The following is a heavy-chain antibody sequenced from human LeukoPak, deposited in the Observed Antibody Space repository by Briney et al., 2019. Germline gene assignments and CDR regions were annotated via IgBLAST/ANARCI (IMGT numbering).Heavy chain of an antibody. D-gene: IGHD3-10*01. CDR3: AKDRGYYYGSGSYIGFDY. V-gene: IGHV3-30*02. Sequence: GGSLRLSCAASGFTFSSYGMHWVRRAPGKGLEWVAFIRYDGSNKYYADSVKGRFTISRDNSKNTLYLQMNSLRAEDTAVYYCAKDRGYYYGSGSYIGFDYWGQGTLVTVSS. CDR1: GFTFSSYG. J-gene: IGHJ4*02. CDR2: IRYDGSNK.